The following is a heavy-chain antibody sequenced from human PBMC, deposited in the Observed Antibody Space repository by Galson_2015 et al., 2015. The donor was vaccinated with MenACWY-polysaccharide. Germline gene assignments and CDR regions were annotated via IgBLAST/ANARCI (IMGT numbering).Heavy chain of an antibody. J-gene: IGHJ4*02. D-gene: IGHD6-13*01. V-gene: IGHV3-48*02. CDR3: ARDSGVAGADDY. CDR2: IRSSSRTI. CDR1: GFTFSTYS. Sequence: SLRLSCAASGFTFSTYSMTWVRQAPGKGLEWVSYIRSSSRTIYYADSVKGRFTISRDNAKSSLYLQMNSLRNEDTAVYYCARDSGVAGADDYWGQGTLVTVSS.